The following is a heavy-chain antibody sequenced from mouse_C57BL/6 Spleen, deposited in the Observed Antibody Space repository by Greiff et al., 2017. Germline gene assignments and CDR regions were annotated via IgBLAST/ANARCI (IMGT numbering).Heavy chain of an antibody. CDR1: GYTFTSYW. CDR2: IYPGSGST. D-gene: IGHD2-1*01. Sequence: QVQLQQPGAELVKPGASVKMSCKASGYTFTSYWITWVKQRPGQGLEWIGDIYPGSGSTNYNEKFKGKATLTAEKSSSTAYMQLNSLTSEDSAVYFCARGNYVPYWYFDVWGTGTTVTVSS. V-gene: IGHV1-55*01. CDR3: ARGNYVPYWYFDV. J-gene: IGHJ1*03.